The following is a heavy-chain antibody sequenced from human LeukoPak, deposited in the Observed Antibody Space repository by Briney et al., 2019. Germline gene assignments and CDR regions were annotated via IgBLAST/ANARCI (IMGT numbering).Heavy chain of an antibody. CDR3: ARGYPGVVTFFDY. CDR2: IYTSGST. D-gene: IGHD3-3*01. V-gene: IGHV4-61*02. Sequence: SETLSLTCTVSGGSISSGSYYWSWIRQPAGKGLEWIGRIYTSGSTNYNPSLKSRVTISVDTSKNQFSLKLSSVTAADTAVYYCARGYPGVVTFFDYWGQGTLVTVSS. J-gene: IGHJ4*02. CDR1: GGSISSGSYY.